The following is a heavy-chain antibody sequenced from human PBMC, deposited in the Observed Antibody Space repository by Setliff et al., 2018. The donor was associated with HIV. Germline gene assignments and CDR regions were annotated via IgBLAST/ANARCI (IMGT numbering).Heavy chain of an antibody. CDR1: GYSISSGYY. V-gene: IGHV4-38-2*01. CDR2: IYHSGST. Sequence: TLSLTCAVSGYSISSGYYWGWIRQPPGKGLEWIGSIYHSGSTYYNPSLKSRVTISVDTSKNQFSLKLSSVTAADTAVYYCARHSSAAANDAFDIWGQGTMVTVSS. J-gene: IGHJ3*02. CDR3: ARHSSAAANDAFDI. D-gene: IGHD6-13*01.